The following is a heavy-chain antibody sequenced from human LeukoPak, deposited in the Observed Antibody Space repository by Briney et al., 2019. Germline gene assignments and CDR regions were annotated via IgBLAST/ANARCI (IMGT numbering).Heavy chain of an antibody. CDR3: ARSGPYDILPGDFKTLFDS. V-gene: IGHV3-11*03. J-gene: IGHJ4*02. Sequence: GGSLRLSCAASAFTFSDYYMSWIRQAPGKGLEWVSYISSSSSYTNYADSVKGRFTISRDNAKNSLYLQMNSLRAEDTAVYYWARSGPYDILPGDFKTLFDSWGQGTLVTVSS. CDR1: AFTFSDYY. D-gene: IGHD3-9*01. CDR2: ISSSSSYT.